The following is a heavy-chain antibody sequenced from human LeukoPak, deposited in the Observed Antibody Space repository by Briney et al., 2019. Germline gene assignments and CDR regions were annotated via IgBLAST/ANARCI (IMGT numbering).Heavy chain of an antibody. D-gene: IGHD4-17*01. CDR2: IIPILGIA. CDR3: TTEGYYGDFTGY. Sequence: SVKVSCKASGGTFSSYAISWVRQAPRQGLEWMGRIIPILGIANYAQKFQGRVTITADKSTSTAYMELSSLKTEDTAVYYCTTEGYYGDFTGYWGQGTLVTVSS. J-gene: IGHJ4*02. CDR1: GGTFSSYA. V-gene: IGHV1-69*04.